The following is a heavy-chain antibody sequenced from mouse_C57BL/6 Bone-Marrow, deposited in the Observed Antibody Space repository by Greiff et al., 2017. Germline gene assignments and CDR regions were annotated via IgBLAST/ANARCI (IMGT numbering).Heavy chain of an antibody. CDR1: GYTFTSYW. V-gene: IGHV1-59*01. Sequence: QQPGAELVRPGTSVKLSCKASGYTFTSYWMHWVKQRPGQGLEWIGVIDPSDSYTNYNQKFKGKATLTVDTSSSTAYMQLSSLTSEDSAVYYCARIRRDYWGQGTTLTVSS. J-gene: IGHJ2*01. CDR3: ARIRRDY. CDR2: IDPSDSYT.